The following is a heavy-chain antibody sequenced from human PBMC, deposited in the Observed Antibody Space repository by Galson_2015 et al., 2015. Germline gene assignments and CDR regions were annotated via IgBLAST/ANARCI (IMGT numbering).Heavy chain of an antibody. CDR1: GFSFNSYW. V-gene: IGHV3-7*03. J-gene: IGHJ1*01. CDR3: TRPVTITT. D-gene: IGHD4-11*01. CDR2: IKEDGSEK. Sequence: SLRLSCAASGFSFNSYWMSWVRQAPGKGLELVATIKEDGSEKNYVDSVKGRFTISRDNAKNSLFLQMNGLRADDTAVYYCTRPVTITTWGQGSPVTVSS.